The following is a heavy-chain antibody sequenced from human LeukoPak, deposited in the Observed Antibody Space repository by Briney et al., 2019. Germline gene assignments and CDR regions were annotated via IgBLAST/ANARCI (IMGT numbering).Heavy chain of an antibody. D-gene: IGHD3-9*01. J-gene: IGHJ6*03. CDR3: ARETIRYFDWLSETGYYMDV. Sequence: GGSLRLSCAASGFTVSSNYMSWVRQAPGKGLEWVSVIYSGGSTYYADSVKGRFTISRDNAKNSLYLQMNSLRAEDTAVYYCARETIRYFDWLSETGYYMDVWGKGTTVTVSS. V-gene: IGHV3-53*01. CDR2: IYSGGST. CDR1: GFTVSSNY.